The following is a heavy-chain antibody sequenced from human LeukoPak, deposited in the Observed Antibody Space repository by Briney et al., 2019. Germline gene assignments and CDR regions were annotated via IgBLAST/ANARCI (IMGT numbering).Heavy chain of an antibody. CDR1: GYTFTSYG. D-gene: IGHD2-15*01. J-gene: IGHJ5*02. Sequence: ASVKVSCKASGYTFTSYGISWVRQAPGQGLEWMGWISAYNGNTNYAQKLQGRVTMTTDTSTSTAYMELRSLRSDDTVVYYCAREIRINRWFDPWGQGTLVTVSS. CDR2: ISAYNGNT. V-gene: IGHV1-18*01. CDR3: AREIRINRWFDP.